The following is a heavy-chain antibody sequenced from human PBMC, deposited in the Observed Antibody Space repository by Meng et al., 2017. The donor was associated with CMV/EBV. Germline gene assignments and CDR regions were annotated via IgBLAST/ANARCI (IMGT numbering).Heavy chain of an antibody. D-gene: IGHD6-6*01. Sequence: SCAASGFTFSSYSMNWVRQAPGKGLEWVSSISSSSSYIYYADSVKGRFTISRDNAKNSLYLQMNSLRAEDTAVYYCARERLNQYSSSSPSDYWGQGTLVTVSS. CDR3: ARERLNQYSSSSPSDY. CDR1: GFTFSSYS. J-gene: IGHJ4*02. CDR2: ISSSSSYI. V-gene: IGHV3-21*01.